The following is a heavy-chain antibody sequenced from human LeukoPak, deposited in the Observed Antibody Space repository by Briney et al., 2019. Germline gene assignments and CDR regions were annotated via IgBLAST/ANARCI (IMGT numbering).Heavy chain of an antibody. CDR2: INHSGST. J-gene: IGHJ4*02. CDR3: AFMYGGNTVLDY. Sequence: PSETLSLTCAVYGGSFSGYYWSWIRQPPGKGLEWFGEINHSGSTNYNPSLKSRVTISVDTSKNQFSLKLSSVTAADTAVYYCAFMYGGNTVLDYWGQGTLVTVSS. CDR1: GGSFSGYY. V-gene: IGHV4-34*01. D-gene: IGHD4-23*01.